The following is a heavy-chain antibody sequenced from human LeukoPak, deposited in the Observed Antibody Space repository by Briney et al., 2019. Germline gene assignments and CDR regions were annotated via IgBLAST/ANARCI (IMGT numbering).Heavy chain of an antibody. CDR1: GGSISSYY. V-gene: IGHV4-59*01. CDR3: ARDNCSDGSCLYYFDY. CDR2: IYYSGST. J-gene: IGHJ4*02. Sequence: SETLSLTCTVSGGSISSYYWSWIRQPPGKGLEWIGYIYYSGSTNYNPSLKSRVTISVDTSKNQFSLKLSSVTAADTAVYYCARDNCSDGSCLYYFDYWGQGTLVTVSS. D-gene: IGHD2-15*01.